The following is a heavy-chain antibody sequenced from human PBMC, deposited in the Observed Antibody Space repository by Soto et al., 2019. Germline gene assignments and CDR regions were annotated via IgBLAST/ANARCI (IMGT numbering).Heavy chain of an antibody. V-gene: IGHV1-69*12. CDR3: ARDKDRQQLGGNYYYISDV. CDR1: GGTFSTSA. J-gene: IGHJ6*02. D-gene: IGHD3-3*02. Sequence: QVQLMQSGAEVKKPGSSVKVSCKASGGTFSTSAISWVRQAPGEGLEWVGRIMPIFATPDYAQKFQGRVTISADESTATADLELTSLTTDDTAVYYCARDKDRQQLGGNYYYISDVWGQGTAIPVSS. CDR2: IMPIFATP.